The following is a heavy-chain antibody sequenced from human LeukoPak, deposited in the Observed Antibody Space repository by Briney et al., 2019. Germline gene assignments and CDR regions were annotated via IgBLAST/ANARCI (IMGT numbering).Heavy chain of an antibody. CDR1: GFTFNIYA. CDR3: AKGNSGYNSGYYYHFFDY. J-gene: IGHJ4*02. CDR2: ICGGGGT. D-gene: IGHD5-12*01. Sequence: GGSLRLSCAASGFTFNIYAMSWVRQAPGKGLEWVLSICGGGGTYYADSLKGRFTISRDNSKNTLYLQMNSLRAEDTALYYCAKGNSGYNSGYYYHFFDYWGQGTLVTVSS. V-gene: IGHV3-23*01.